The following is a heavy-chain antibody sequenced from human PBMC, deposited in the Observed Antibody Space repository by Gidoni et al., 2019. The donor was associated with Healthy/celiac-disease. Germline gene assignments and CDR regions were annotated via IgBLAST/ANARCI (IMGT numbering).Heavy chain of an antibody. CDR1: GFTFSSYG. Sequence: QVQLVESGGGVVQPGRSLRLPCAASGFTFSSYGMHWVRQAPGKGLEWVAVIWYDGSNKYYADSVKGRFTISRDNSKNTLYLQMNSLRAEDTAVYYCARDQGGNHPPPSDYWGQGTLVTVSS. CDR3: ARDQGGNHPPPSDY. V-gene: IGHV3-33*01. J-gene: IGHJ4*02. D-gene: IGHD6-25*01. CDR2: IWYDGSNK.